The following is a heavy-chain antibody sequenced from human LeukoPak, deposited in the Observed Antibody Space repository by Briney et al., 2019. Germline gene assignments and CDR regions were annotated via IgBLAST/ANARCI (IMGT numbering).Heavy chain of an antibody. CDR1: GGSISSSSYY. J-gene: IGHJ4*02. Sequence: SETLSLTCSVSGGSISSSSYYWGWIRQPPGKGLEWIGSIYYSGSTHYNPSLKSQVTISVDTSKNQFSLKLSSVTAADTAVYYCARWGLAVAGRKFDYWGQGTLVTVSS. CDR3: ARWGLAVAGRKFDY. D-gene: IGHD6-19*01. CDR2: IYYSGST. V-gene: IGHV4-39*01.